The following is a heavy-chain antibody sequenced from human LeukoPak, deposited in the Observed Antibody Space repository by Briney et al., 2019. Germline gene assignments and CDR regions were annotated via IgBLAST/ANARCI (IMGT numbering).Heavy chain of an antibody. CDR3: ARGFPMGAITAFYNYIDV. Sequence: AASVKVSCKASGYSFNSYGITWVRQAPGQGLEWMGWISPYNGNSNYAQRLQGRVTMTTDTSTSTAYMELRSLTSDDTAAYYCARGFPMGAITAFYNYIDVWGRGTTVTVSS. J-gene: IGHJ6*03. CDR1: GYSFNSYG. CDR2: ISPYNGNS. D-gene: IGHD1-26*01. V-gene: IGHV1-18*01.